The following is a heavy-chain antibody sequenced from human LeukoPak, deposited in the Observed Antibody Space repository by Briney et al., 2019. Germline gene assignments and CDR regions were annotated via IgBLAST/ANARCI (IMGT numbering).Heavy chain of an antibody. CDR2: ISGGNTA. V-gene: IGHV3-23*01. J-gene: IGHJ6*03. Sequence: GGSLRLSCAASGFTFSSYGMSWVRQAPGKGLEWVSTISGGNTAYYADSVKGRFTISRDNAKNSLYLQMNSLRAEDTAVYYCSRGVSSYYYYYMDVWGKGTTVTVSS. CDR3: SRGVSSYYYYYMDV. CDR1: GFTFSSYG. D-gene: IGHD5/OR15-5a*01.